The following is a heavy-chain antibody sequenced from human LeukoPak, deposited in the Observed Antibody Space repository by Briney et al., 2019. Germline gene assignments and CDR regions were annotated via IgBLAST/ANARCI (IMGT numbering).Heavy chain of an antibody. V-gene: IGHV3-48*03. CDR3: ARDALSLWFGELSTFDY. CDR1: GFTLSSFE. D-gene: IGHD3-10*01. Sequence: GGSLRLSCAASGFTLSSFEMNWVRQAPGKGLEWVSYISSSGSTIYYADSVKGRFTISRDNAKNSLYLQMNSLRAEDTAVYYCARDALSLWFGELSTFDYWGQGTLVTVSS. CDR2: ISSSGSTI. J-gene: IGHJ4*02.